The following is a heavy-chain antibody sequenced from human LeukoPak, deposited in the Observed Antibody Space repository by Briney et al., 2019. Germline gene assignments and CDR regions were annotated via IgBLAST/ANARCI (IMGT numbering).Heavy chain of an antibody. CDR2: IYYSGST. J-gene: IGHJ6*02. CDR1: GGSVSSGSYY. CDR3: ASGRYFDWLLYEHYYYGMDV. D-gene: IGHD3-9*01. Sequence: PSETLSLTRTVSGGSVSSGSYYWSWIRQLPGKGLEWIGYIYYSGSTNYNPSLKSRVTISVDTSKNQFSLKLSSVTAADTAVYYCASGRYFDWLLYEHYYYGMDVWGQGTTVTVSS. V-gene: IGHV4-61*01.